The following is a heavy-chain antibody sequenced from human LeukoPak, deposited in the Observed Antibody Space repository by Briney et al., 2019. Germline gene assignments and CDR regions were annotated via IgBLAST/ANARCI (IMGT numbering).Heavy chain of an antibody. CDR3: AYNSSSWYGAFDY. CDR1: RFTFSSYV. J-gene: IGHJ4*02. V-gene: IGHV3-23*01. D-gene: IGHD6-13*01. Sequence: GGSLRLSCAASRFTFSSYVMSWVRQAPGKGLEWVSAISGSGGTTYYADSVKGRFTISRDNSKNTLYLQMNSLGAEDTAVYYCAYNSSSWYGAFDYWGQGTLVTVSS. CDR2: ISGSGGTT.